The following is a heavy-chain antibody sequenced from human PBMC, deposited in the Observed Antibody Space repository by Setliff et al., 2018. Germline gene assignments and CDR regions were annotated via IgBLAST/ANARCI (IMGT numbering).Heavy chain of an antibody. CDR2: ISVYNGKT. CDR3: ATEKFPGDWGDY. V-gene: IGHV1-18*01. D-gene: IGHD2-21*01. Sequence: ASVKVSCKASGYTFTSYGFSWVRQAPGQGLEWMGWISVYNGKTKYAQKFQGRVTMTTDTSTRTTYMEVTSLRSDDTAVYYCATEKFPGDWGDYWGQGTLVTVS. CDR1: GYTFTSYG. J-gene: IGHJ4*02.